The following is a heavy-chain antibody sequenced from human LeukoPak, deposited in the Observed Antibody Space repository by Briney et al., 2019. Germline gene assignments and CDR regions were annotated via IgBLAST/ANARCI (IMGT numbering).Heavy chain of an antibody. CDR1: GASISTYY. Sequence: PSETLSLTCTVSGASISTYYWSWIRQPPGKGLEGIGWIGNIYDSESTNYNPSLRSRVTISVDTSKNQFSLKLSSVIAADTAVYYCARGGASSLPFDFWGQGTLVTVSS. CDR3: ARGGASSLPFDF. J-gene: IGHJ4*02. V-gene: IGHV4-59*01. D-gene: IGHD6-6*01. CDR2: IYDSEST.